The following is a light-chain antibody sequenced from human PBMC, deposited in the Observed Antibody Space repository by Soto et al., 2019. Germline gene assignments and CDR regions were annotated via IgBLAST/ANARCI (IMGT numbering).Light chain of an antibody. CDR3: QQYNSYSSIT. J-gene: IGKJ5*01. CDR1: QSISSW. CDR2: KAS. V-gene: IGKV1-5*03. Sequence: DIRMTQSPSTLSASVGDRVTITCRASQSISSWLAWYQQKPGKAPKLLIYKASSLESGFPSRFSGSGSGTEFTLTISSLQPDDFATYYCQQYNSYSSITFGQGTRLELK.